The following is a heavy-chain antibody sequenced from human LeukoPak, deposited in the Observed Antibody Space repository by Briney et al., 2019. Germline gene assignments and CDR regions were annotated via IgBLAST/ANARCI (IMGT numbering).Heavy chain of an antibody. CDR2: ISYDGSNK. CDR1: GFTFSSYA. V-gene: IGHV3-30-3*01. D-gene: IGHD3-10*01. Sequence: GRSLRLSCAASGFTFSSYAMHWVRQAPGKGLEWVAVISYDGSNKYYADSVKGRFTISRDNSKNTLYLQMNSLRAEDTAVYYCAREGGLLWFGESTFFDYWGQGTLVTVSS. CDR3: AREGGLLWFGESTFFDY. J-gene: IGHJ4*02.